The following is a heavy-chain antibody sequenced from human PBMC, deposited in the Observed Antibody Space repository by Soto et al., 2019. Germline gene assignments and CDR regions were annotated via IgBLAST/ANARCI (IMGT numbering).Heavy chain of an antibody. J-gene: IGHJ6*02. D-gene: IGHD2-15*01. Sequence: GASVKVSCKASGYTFTSYYMHWVRQAPGQGLEWMGIINPSGGSTSYAQKFQGRVTMTRDTSTSTVYMELSSLRSEDTAVYYCARAGYCSGGSCPARRYYYGMDVWGQGTTVTVSS. V-gene: IGHV1-46*01. CDR3: ARAGYCSGGSCPARRYYYGMDV. CDR2: INPSGGST. CDR1: GYTFTSYY.